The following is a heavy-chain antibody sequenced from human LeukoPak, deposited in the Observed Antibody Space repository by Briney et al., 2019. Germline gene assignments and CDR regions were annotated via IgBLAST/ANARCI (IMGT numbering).Heavy chain of an antibody. CDR3: AKDTGDY. V-gene: IGHV3-9*01. CDR2: ISWNSGSI. CDR1: GFIFSDYY. J-gene: IGHJ4*02. Sequence: GGSLRLSCAASGFIFSDYYMSWIRQAPGKGLEWVSGISWNSGSIGYADSVKGRFTISRDNAKNSLYLQMNSLRAEDTALYYCAKDTGDYWGQGTLVTVSS.